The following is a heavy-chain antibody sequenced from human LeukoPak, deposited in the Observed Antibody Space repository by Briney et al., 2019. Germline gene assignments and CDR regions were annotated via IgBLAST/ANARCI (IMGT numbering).Heavy chain of an antibody. Sequence: SETLXLTCTVSGGSISSDYWSWIRQPPGKGLEWVGYIYYSGITNYNPSLKSRVTISVDTSKNQFSLKLSSVTAADTAVYYCARTLAAAGSSGLFDYWGQGTLVTVSS. CDR1: GGSISSDY. CDR3: ARTLAAAGSSGLFDY. V-gene: IGHV4-59*01. J-gene: IGHJ4*02. D-gene: IGHD6-13*01. CDR2: IYYSGIT.